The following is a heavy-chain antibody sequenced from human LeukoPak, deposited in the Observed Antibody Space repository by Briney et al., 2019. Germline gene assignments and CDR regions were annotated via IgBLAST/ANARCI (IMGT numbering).Heavy chain of an antibody. CDR1: GYTFTGYY. CDR3: ATGPYSSSWVPFDY. V-gene: IGHV1-2*02. CDR2: INPNSGGT. Sequence: ASVNVSCKASGYTFTGYYMHWVRQAPGQGLEWMGWINPNSGGTHYAQKFQGRVTMTRGTSINTAYMELSRLRSDDTAVYYCATGPYSSSWVPFDYWGQGSLVTVSS. J-gene: IGHJ4*02. D-gene: IGHD6-13*01.